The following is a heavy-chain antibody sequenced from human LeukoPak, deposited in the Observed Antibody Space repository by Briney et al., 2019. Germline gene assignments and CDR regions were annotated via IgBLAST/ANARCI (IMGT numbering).Heavy chain of an antibody. J-gene: IGHJ4*02. CDR3: AKAAEFYSSGADFDY. D-gene: IGHD6-25*01. CDR2: ISGSGGST. V-gene: IGHV3-23*01. Sequence: AGSLRLSCAASGFTFSRYAMSWVRQAPGKGLQWVSAISGSGGSTYYADSVKGRFTISRDNSKNTLYLQMNSLRAEDTAVYYCAKAAEFYSSGADFDYCGQGTLVTVSS. CDR1: GFTFSRYA.